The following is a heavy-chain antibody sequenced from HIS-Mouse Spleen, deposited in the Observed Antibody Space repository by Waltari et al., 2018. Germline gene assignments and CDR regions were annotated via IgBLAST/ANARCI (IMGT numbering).Heavy chain of an antibody. CDR3: AREGYYDSSGYYVLDY. Sequence: QVQLQESGPGLVKPSETLSLTCTVSGGSISSYYWSWIRQPAGKGLEWIGRIYTSGSTNANPSLKSRVTMSVDTSQNQFSLKLSSVTAADTAVYYCAREGYYDSSGYYVLDYWGQGTLVTVSS. CDR1: GGSISSYY. V-gene: IGHV4-4*07. D-gene: IGHD3-22*01. CDR2: IYTSGST. J-gene: IGHJ4*02.